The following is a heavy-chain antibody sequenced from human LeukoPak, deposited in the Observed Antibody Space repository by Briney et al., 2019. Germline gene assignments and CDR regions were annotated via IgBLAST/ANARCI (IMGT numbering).Heavy chain of an antibody. Sequence: SGPALVKPTQTLTLTCTFSGFSLSTSGMCVSWIRQPPGKALGWLARIDWDDDKYYSTSLKTRLTISKDTSKNQVVLTMTNMDPVDTATYYCARIIAAWNYASYYFDYWGQGTLVTVSS. CDR2: IDWDDDK. D-gene: IGHD1-7*01. CDR1: GFSLSTSGMC. V-gene: IGHV2-70*11. J-gene: IGHJ4*02. CDR3: ARIIAAWNYASYYFDY.